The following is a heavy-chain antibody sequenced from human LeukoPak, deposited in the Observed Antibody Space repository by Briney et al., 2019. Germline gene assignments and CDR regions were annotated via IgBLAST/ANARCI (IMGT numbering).Heavy chain of an antibody. CDR1: GGTFSSYA. J-gene: IGHJ3*02. Sequence: ASVKVSCKASGGTFSSYAISWVRQAPGQGLEWMGRIIPIFGTANYAQKFQGRVTITADKSTSTAYMELSSLRSEDTAVYYCARVAGWLRRSDRAFDIWGQGTIVTVSS. V-gene: IGHV1-69*06. CDR3: ARVAGWLRRSDRAFDI. CDR2: IIPIFGTA. D-gene: IGHD5-12*01.